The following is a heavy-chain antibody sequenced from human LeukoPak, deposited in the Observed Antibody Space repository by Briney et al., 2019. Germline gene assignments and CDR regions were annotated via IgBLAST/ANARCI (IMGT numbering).Heavy chain of an antibody. J-gene: IGHJ4*02. CDR2: IYYSGST. CDR3: ARVVGGSGSLYFDY. V-gene: IGHV4-59*01. CDR1: GGSISSYY. Sequence: SETLSLTCTVSGGSISSYYWSWIRQPPGKGLEWIGYIYYSGSTNYNPSLKSRVTISVDTSKNQFSLKLSSVTAADTAVYYCARVVGGSGSLYFDYWGQGTLVTVSS. D-gene: IGHD3-10*01.